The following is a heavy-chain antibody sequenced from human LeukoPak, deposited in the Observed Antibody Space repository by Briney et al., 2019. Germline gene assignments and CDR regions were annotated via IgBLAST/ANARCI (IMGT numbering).Heavy chain of an antibody. Sequence: PGGSLRLSCAASGFTFSGSAMHWVRQASGKGLEWVGRIRSKANSYATAYAASVKGRFTISRDDSKNTAYLQMNSLKTEDTAVYYCTRLLDLYAVRGRTWSFDYWGQGTLVTVSS. J-gene: IGHJ4*02. CDR1: GFTFSGSA. D-gene: IGHD3-10*01. CDR2: IRSKANSYAT. CDR3: TRLLDLYAVRGRTWSFDY. V-gene: IGHV3-73*01.